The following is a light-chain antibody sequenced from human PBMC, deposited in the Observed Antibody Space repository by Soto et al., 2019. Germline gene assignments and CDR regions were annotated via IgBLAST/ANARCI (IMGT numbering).Light chain of an antibody. CDR3: CSYAGSSTSCV. V-gene: IGLV2-23*01. CDR2: EDS. Sequence: QSALTQPASLSGSPGQSITISCTGTSSDAGNYNFVSWYQQHPGKAPKVIIYEDSTRPSGVSNRISGSKSGNTASLTISGLQAEDEADYYCCSYAGSSTSCVFGGGTKLTVL. CDR1: SSDAGNYNF. J-gene: IGLJ3*02.